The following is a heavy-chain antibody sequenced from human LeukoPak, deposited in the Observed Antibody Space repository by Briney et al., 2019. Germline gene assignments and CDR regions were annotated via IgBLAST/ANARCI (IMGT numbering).Heavy chain of an antibody. CDR3: ARDRESVVVVVAATPESNWFDP. V-gene: IGHV1-18*04. D-gene: IGHD2-15*01. Sequence: GASVKVSCKASGYTFTGYYMHWVRQAPGQGLEWMGWISAYNGNTNYAQKLQGRVTMTTDTSTSTAYMELRSLRSDDTAVYYCARDRESVVVVVAATPESNWFDPWGQGTLVTVSS. CDR1: GYTFTGYY. CDR2: ISAYNGNT. J-gene: IGHJ5*02.